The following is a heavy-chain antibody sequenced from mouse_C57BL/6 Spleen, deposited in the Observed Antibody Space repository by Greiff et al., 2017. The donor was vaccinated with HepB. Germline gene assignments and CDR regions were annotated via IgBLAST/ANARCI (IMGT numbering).Heavy chain of an antibody. D-gene: IGHD3-2*02. CDR2: IYPGGGYT. V-gene: IGHV1-63*01. J-gene: IGHJ3*01. CDR1: GYTFTNYW. Sequence: LVESGAELVRPGTSVKMSCKASGYTFTNYWIGWAKQRPGHGLEWIGDIYPGGGYTNYNEKFKGKATLTADKSSSTAYMQFSSLTSEDSAIYYCARSGSSGSWFAYWGQGTLVTVSA. CDR3: ARSGSSGSWFAY.